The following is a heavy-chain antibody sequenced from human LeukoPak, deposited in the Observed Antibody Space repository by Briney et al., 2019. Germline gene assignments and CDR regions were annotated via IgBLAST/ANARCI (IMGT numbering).Heavy chain of an antibody. V-gene: IGHV3-23*01. CDR2: ISGSGSGGST. Sequence: GGSLRLPCAASGFTFSSSAMSWVRQAPGKGLEWVSSISGSGSGGSTYYADSVKGRFTISRDNSKNTLYLQMNSLRAEDTAVYYCARVTGYMVEDYFDYWGQGTLVTVSS. J-gene: IGHJ4*02. CDR1: GFTFSSSA. CDR3: ARVTGYMVEDYFDY. D-gene: IGHD6-13*01.